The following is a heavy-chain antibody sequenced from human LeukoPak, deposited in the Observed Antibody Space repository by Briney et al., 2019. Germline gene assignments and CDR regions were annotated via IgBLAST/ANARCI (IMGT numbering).Heavy chain of an antibody. V-gene: IGHV1-18*01. J-gene: IGHJ4*02. CDR2: ISAYNGNT. CDR3: ARAPSSGSYYVVY. D-gene: IGHD1-26*01. CDR1: GYTFTSYG. Sequence: ASVKVSCKASGYTFTSYGISWVRQAPGQGLEWMGWISAYNGNTNYAQKLQGRVTMTTDTSTSTVYMELRSLRSDDTAVYYCARAPSSGSYYVVYWGQGTLVTVSS.